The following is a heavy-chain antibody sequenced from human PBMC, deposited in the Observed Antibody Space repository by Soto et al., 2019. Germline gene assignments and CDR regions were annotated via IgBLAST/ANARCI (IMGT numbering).Heavy chain of an antibody. CDR2: IWYDGSNK. CDR3: ARARYDSSGYAAFDI. D-gene: IGHD3-22*01. CDR1: GFTFSSYG. Sequence: GGSLRLSCAASGFTFSSYGMHWVRQAPGKGLEWVAVIWYDGSNKYYADSVKGRFTISRDNSKNTLYLQMNSLRAEDTAVYYCARARYDSSGYAAFDIWGQGTMVTVSS. V-gene: IGHV3-33*01. J-gene: IGHJ3*02.